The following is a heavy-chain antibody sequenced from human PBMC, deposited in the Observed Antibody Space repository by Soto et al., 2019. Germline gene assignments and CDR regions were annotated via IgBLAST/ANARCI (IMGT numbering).Heavy chain of an antibody. V-gene: IGHV3-33*01. CDR3: ARKGISGSGSYSPTYYYYYYMDV. CDR1: GFTFSSYG. J-gene: IGHJ6*03. Sequence: QVQLVESGGGVVQPGRSLRLSCAASGFTFSSYGMHWVRQAPGKGLEWVAVIWYDGSNKYYADSVKGRFTISRDNSKNTLYLQMNSLRAEDTAVYYCARKGISGSGSYSPTYYYYYYMDVWGKGTTVTVSS. D-gene: IGHD3-10*01. CDR2: IWYDGSNK.